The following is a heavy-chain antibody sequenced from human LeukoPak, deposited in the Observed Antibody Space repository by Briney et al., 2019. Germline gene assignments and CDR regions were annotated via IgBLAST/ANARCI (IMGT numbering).Heavy chain of an antibody. CDR1: GFTFSSNW. J-gene: IGHJ4*02. CDR3: ARGGQGAVDY. CDR2: VNTDGSAT. Sequence: AGGSLRLSCAASGFTFSSNWMHWVRQAPGKGLVWVSYVNTDGSATTYADSVKGRFTISRDNAKNTLYLQMNSLRAEDTAVYYCARGGQGAVDYWGQGTLVTVST. V-gene: IGHV3-74*01. D-gene: IGHD3-16*01.